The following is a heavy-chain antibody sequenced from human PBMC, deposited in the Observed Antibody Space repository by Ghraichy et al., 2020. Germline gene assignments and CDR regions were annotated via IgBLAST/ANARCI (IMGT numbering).Heavy chain of an antibody. D-gene: IGHD6-19*01. Sequence: ASVKVSCKASGYTFTSYYMHWVRQAPGQGLEWMGIINPSGGSTSYAQKFQGRVTMTRDTSTSTVYMELSSLRSEDTAVYYCARDDPSVAGTSHPTQKSGHFGYWGQGTLVTVSS. CDR2: INPSGGST. CDR3: ARDDPSVAGTSHPTQKSGHFGY. J-gene: IGHJ4*02. V-gene: IGHV1-46*01. CDR1: GYTFTSYY.